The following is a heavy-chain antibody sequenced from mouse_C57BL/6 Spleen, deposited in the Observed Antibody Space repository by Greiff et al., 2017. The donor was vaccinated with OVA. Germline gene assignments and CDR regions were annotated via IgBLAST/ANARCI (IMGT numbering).Heavy chain of an antibody. J-gene: IGHJ1*03. CDR3: ARSYYGSSPYWYFDV. V-gene: IGHV5-16*01. D-gene: IGHD1-1*01. CDR1: GFTFSDYY. Sequence: DVHLVESEGGLVQPGSSMKLSCTASGFTFSDYYMAWVRQVPEKGLEWVANINYDGSSTYYLDSLKSRFIISRDNAKNILYLQMSSLKSEDTATYYCARSYYGSSPYWYFDVWGTGTTVTVSS. CDR2: INYDGSST.